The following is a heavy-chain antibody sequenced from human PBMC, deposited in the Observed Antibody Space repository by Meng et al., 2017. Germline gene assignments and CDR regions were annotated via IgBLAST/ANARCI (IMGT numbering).Heavy chain of an antibody. CDR2: IYSGGST. D-gene: IGHD6-19*01. V-gene: IGHV3-53*02. Sequence: EVHVAETGGGVISPGGSLRLSCTASGFSVTTSYMSWVRQAPGKGLEWVSVIYSGGSTYYADSVKGRFSISRDNSKNTLYLQMNSLRAEDTAVYFCARDSSSGWYHNYWGQGTLVTVSS. CDR1: GFSVTTSY. CDR3: ARDSSSGWYHNY. J-gene: IGHJ4*02.